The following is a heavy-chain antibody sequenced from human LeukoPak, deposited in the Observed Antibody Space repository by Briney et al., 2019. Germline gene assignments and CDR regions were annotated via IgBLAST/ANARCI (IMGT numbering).Heavy chain of an antibody. V-gene: IGHV3-21*01. CDR2: ITSYSSYM. J-gene: IGHJ4*01. D-gene: IGHD6-13*01. Sequence: GGSLRLSCAAPGFTFSRCSMNWVRQAPGKGLEWVSYITSYSSYMSYADSVKDRFTISRDNAKNSLYLQMNSLRDEDTAVYYCARAMKWDTSRPDPDYWGHGTLVTVSS. CDR1: GFTFSRCS. CDR3: ARAMKWDTSRPDPDY.